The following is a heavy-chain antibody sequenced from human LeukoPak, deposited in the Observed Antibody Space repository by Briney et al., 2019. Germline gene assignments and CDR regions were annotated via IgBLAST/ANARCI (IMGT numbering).Heavy chain of an antibody. CDR1: GGSISSYY. V-gene: IGHV4-59*01. CDR2: IYYSGST. CDR3: ARGYGNWNYAYLFDY. Sequence: SETLSLTCTVSGGSISSYYWSWIRQPPGKGLEWIGYIYYSGSTNYNPSLKSRVTISVDTSKNQFSLKLSSVTAADTAVYYCARGYGNWNYAYLFDYWGQGTLVTVSS. D-gene: IGHD1-7*01. J-gene: IGHJ4*02.